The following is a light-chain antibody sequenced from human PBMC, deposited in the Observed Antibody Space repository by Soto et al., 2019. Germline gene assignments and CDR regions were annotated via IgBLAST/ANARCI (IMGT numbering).Light chain of an antibody. CDR1: SSDVGGYNY. CDR2: EVS. Sequence: QSVLTQPPSASGSPGQSVTISCTGTSSDVGGYNYVSWYQQHPVKAPKLMIYEVSKRPSGVPDRFSGSKSGNTASLTVSGLQAEDEAYYYCSSYAGSNNVVFGGGTKLTVL. CDR3: SSYAGSNNVV. V-gene: IGLV2-8*01. J-gene: IGLJ2*01.